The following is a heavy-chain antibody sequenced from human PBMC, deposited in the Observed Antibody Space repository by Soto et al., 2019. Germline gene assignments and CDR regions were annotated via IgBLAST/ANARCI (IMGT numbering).Heavy chain of an antibody. J-gene: IGHJ5*02. V-gene: IGHV3-64D*06. CDR2: ISSNGDST. CDR1: GFTFSMFS. CDR3: VHPRSTVQIPPT. Sequence: GGSLRLSCSSSGFTFSMFSMHWVRQAPGKGLEYVSGISSNGDSTYYADSVKGRFTISRDNSKNTLYPQMSSLRAVDTAVYYCVHPRSTVQIPPTWGQGTLVTVSS. D-gene: IGHD4-17*01.